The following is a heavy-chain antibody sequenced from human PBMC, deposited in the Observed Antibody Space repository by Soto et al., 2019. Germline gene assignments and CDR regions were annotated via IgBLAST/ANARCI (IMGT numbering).Heavy chain of an antibody. CDR2: IIRGGSI. D-gene: IGHD2-15*01. J-gene: IGHJ6*03. CDR3: TRDEVHCSGGTCYVIPMDV. CDR1: GFTVSSKY. V-gene: IGHV3-66*01. Sequence: EVHLVESGGGLVQPGGSLGLSCAVSGFTVSSKYMSWVREAPGKGLEWVSLIIRGGSIFYADSVKGRFTISRDNSENTLYLQMSTLGVEDTPDYYCTRDEVHCSGGTCYVIPMDVWGKGTTVTVSS.